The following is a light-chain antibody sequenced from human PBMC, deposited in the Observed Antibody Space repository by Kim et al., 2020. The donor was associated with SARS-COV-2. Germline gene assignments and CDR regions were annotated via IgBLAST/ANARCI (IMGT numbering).Light chain of an antibody. CDR2: DVI. CDR3: CSYAGTHTVV. V-gene: IGLV2-11*01. J-gene: IGLJ2*01. Sequence: HSVLTQPRSVSGSPGQSVTISCTGTSSDVGGYNYVSWYQQHPGKVPRLMMFDVIKRPSGVPDRFSGSKSGNTASLTISGLQVEDEADYYCCSYAGTHTVVFGGGTQLTVL. CDR1: SSDVGGYNY.